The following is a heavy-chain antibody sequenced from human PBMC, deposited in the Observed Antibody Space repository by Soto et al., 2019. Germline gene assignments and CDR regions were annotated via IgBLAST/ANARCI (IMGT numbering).Heavy chain of an antibody. D-gene: IGHD6-19*01. J-gene: IGHJ4*02. CDR1: GFTFSSYG. CDR3: VRSGYSSGWSHFDY. V-gene: IGHV3-33*01. Sequence: GGSLRLSCAASGFTFSSYGMHWVRQAPGKGLEWVAVIWSDGSNKNYADSVKGRFTISRDNSKNTLYLQMNSLRAEDTAVYYCVRSGYSSGWSHFDYWGRGTLVTVSS. CDR2: IWSDGSNK.